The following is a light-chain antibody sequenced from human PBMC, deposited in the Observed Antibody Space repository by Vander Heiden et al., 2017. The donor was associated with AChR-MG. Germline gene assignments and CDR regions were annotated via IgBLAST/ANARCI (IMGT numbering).Light chain of an antibody. CDR2: DAS. CDR3: QQRSNWPPAT. CDR1: QSVSSY. J-gene: IGKJ2*01. V-gene: IGKV3-11*01. Sequence: EIVLTQSPATLSSSPGESATLSCRASQSVSSYLAWYQQKPGQAPRLLIYDASNRATGIPARFSGSGSGTDFTRTISSLEPEDFAVYYCQQRSNWPPATFGQGTKLEIK.